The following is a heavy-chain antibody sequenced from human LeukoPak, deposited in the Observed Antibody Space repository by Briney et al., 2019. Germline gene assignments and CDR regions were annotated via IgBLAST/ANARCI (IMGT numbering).Heavy chain of an antibody. CDR2: MNANSGNT. J-gene: IGHJ4*02. CDR1: GDTFTSYD. D-gene: IGHD6-19*01. V-gene: IGHV1-8*01. CDR3: ARAWAVAATTDY. Sequence: ASVKVSCKASGDTFTSYDINWVRQATGQGLEWMGWMNANSGNTGYAQKFQGRVTMTRNTSISTAYMELSSLRSEDTAVYYCARAWAVAATTDYWGQGTLVTVSS.